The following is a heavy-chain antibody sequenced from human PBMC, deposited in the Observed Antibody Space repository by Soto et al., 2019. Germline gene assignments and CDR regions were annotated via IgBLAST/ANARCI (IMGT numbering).Heavy chain of an antibody. D-gene: IGHD6-13*01. CDR3: ARGPPVGVLQKAAGIMHFDY. Sequence: ASVKVSCKASGYTFTGYYMHWVRQAPGQGLEWMGWINPNSGGTNYAQKFQGWVTMTRDTSISTAYMELSRLRSDDTAVYYCARGPPVGVLQKAAGIMHFDYWGQGTLVTVSS. V-gene: IGHV1-2*04. J-gene: IGHJ4*02. CDR2: INPNSGGT. CDR1: GYTFTGYY.